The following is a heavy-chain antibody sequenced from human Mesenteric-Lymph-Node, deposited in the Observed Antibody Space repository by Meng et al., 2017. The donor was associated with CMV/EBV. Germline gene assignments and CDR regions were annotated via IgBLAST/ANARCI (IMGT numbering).Heavy chain of an antibody. CDR2: IYYSGST. V-gene: IGHV4-39*01. Sequence: SETLSLTCSVSGGSIRRSSYYWGWIRQPPGKGLEWIGSIYYSGSTYYNLSLKSRVTISVDTSKNQFSVHLTSATAADTAVYYCARHDSPLGHYYYGLDVWGQGATVTVSS. J-gene: IGHJ6*02. CDR3: ARHDSPLGHYYYGLDV. CDR1: GGSIRRSSYY. D-gene: IGHD3-16*01.